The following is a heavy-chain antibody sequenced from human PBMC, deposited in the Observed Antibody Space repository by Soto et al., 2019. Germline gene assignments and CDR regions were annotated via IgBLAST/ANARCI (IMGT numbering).Heavy chain of an antibody. CDR1: GGTFSSYA. V-gene: IGHV1-69*13. D-gene: IGHD2-15*01. Sequence: GASVQVSCKASGGTFSSYAISWVRQAPGQGLEWMGGIIPIFGTANYAQKFQGRVTITADESTSTAYMELSSLRSEDTAVYYCARGTWSKAKRYYYYGMAVWGQGTTVTVSS. CDR2: IIPIFGTA. CDR3: ARGTWSKAKRYYYYGMAV. J-gene: IGHJ6*02.